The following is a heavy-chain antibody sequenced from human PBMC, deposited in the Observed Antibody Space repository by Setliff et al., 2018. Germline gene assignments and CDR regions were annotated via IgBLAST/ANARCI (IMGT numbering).Heavy chain of an antibody. Sequence: GGSLRLSCAASGFTFDDYGMSWVRQAPGKGLEWVSGINWNGGSTGYADSVKGRFTISRDNAKNSLYLQMNSLRAEDTALYYCARIDATIFAATGPFDPWGQGTLVTVSS. CDR1: GFTFDDYG. D-gene: IGHD3-3*01. CDR3: ARIDATIFAATGPFDP. V-gene: IGHV3-20*04. CDR2: INWNGGST. J-gene: IGHJ5*02.